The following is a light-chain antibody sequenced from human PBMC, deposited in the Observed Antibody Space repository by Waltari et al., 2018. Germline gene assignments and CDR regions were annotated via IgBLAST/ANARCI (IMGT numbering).Light chain of an antibody. CDR3: SSYTNSNTWV. V-gene: IGLV2-14*03. Sequence: QSALPQPASVSGSPGQPITISCTGTSGDIGVFHYVSWYPQHPGKVPKLLIYAVSKRPSGGSNRLSGSKSGNTASLPISGLQDEDEADYYCSSYTNSNTWVFGGGTKLIVL. CDR1: SGDIGVFHY. CDR2: AVS. J-gene: IGLJ3*02.